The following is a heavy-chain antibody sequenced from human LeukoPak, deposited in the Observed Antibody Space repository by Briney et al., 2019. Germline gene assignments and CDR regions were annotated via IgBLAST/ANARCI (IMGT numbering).Heavy chain of an antibody. J-gene: IGHJ4*02. V-gene: IGHV1-18*01. CDR1: GYTFTNYD. CDR2: ISVKNGDT. CDR3: ARASGYDQDY. D-gene: IGHD5-12*01. Sequence: ASVKVSCKSSGYTFTNYDINWVRQAPGQGLEWVAKISVKNGDTKYAQMVQGRVTMTIDKSTNTAYMELRTLRSDDTAVYYCARASGYDQDYWGPGTWVTVTS.